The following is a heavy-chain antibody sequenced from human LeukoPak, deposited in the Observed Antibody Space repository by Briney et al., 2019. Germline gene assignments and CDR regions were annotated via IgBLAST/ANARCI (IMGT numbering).Heavy chain of an antibody. CDR1: GGSISSYY. CDR2: IYYSGSS. V-gene: IGHV4-59*01. Sequence: PSETLSLTCTVSGGSISSYYWIWIRQPPGKGLEWIGYIYYSGSSNYNPSLKSRVTISVDTSKYQFSLKLSSVTAADTAVYYCAASMVRGVIITRKPYLFNYWGQGTLVTVSS. J-gene: IGHJ4*02. CDR3: AASMVRGVIITRKPYLFNY. D-gene: IGHD3-10*01.